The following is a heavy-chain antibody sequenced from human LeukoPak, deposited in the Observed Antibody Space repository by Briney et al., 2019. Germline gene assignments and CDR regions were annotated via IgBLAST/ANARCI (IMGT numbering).Heavy chain of an antibody. CDR2: IYTSGTT. Sequence: ETLFLTCTVSGGSISTFFWSWIRQPAGKGLEWIGRIYTSGTTNYNPSLKSRVTMSVDTSKNQLSLKLTSVTAADTAVYYCATESYSYGYWFDPWGQGTLVTVSS. V-gene: IGHV4-4*07. D-gene: IGHD5-18*01. J-gene: IGHJ5*02. CDR3: ATESYSYGYWFDP. CDR1: GGSISTFF.